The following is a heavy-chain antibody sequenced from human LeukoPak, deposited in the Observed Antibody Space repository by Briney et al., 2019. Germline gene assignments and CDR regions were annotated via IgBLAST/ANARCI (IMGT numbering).Heavy chain of an antibody. V-gene: IGHV3-23*01. Sequence: PGGSLRLSCAASGFTFSSYAMSWVRQAPGKGLEWASAISGSGGSTYYADSVKGRFTISRDNSKNTLYLQMNSLRAEDTAVYYCAIVPAPVDTAMVTWARQWGQGTLVTVSS. CDR3: AIVPAPVDTAMVTWARQ. CDR1: GFTFSSYA. D-gene: IGHD5-18*01. CDR2: ISGSGGST. J-gene: IGHJ4*02.